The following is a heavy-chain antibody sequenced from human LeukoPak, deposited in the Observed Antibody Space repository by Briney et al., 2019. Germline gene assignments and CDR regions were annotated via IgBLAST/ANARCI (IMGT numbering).Heavy chain of an antibody. D-gene: IGHD4-23*01. V-gene: IGHV4-39*07. CDR3: AREKADYGGNSGYFDY. Sequence: SETLSLTCTVSGGSISSRSYYWGWIRQPPGKRLEWIGSIYYKGNTYLNPSLKSRVTISEDTSKNQFSLKLNSVTAADTAVYYCAREKADYGGNSGYFDYWGQGTLVTVSS. CDR1: GGSISSRSYY. J-gene: IGHJ4*02. CDR2: IYYKGNT.